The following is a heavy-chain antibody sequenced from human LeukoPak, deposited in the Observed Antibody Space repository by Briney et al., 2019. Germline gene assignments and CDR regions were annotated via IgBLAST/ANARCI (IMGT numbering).Heavy chain of an antibody. CDR3: ARPYSSGWSADR. J-gene: IGHJ1*01. CDR2: IYSGGST. D-gene: IGHD3-22*01. Sequence: PGGSLRLSCVASGFTVTSSYMSWVRQAPGKGLEWVSVIYSGGSTSYSDSVKGRFTISRDNSKDTLYLQMNSLRAEDTAVYYCARPYSSGWSADRWGQGTLVTVSS. V-gene: IGHV3-66*04. CDR1: GFTVTSSY.